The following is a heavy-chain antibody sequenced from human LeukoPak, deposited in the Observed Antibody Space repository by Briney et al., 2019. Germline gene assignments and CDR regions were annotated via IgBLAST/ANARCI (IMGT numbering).Heavy chain of an antibody. CDR1: GYTFTGYH. D-gene: IGHD2-2*01. V-gene: IGHV1-2*06. J-gene: IGHJ4*02. Sequence: ASVKVSCKASGYTFTGYHMHWVRQAPGQGLEWMGRINPDSGDTNYAQKFQGRVTMTRDTSISTAYVELSRLRSDDTAVYYCARDYCSSTSCLFDYWGQGTLVTVSS. CDR3: ARDYCSSTSCLFDY. CDR2: INPDSGDT.